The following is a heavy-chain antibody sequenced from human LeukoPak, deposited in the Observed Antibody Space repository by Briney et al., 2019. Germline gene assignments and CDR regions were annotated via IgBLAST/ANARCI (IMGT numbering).Heavy chain of an antibody. CDR3: AYSSGWSSDY. V-gene: IGHV3-30-3*01. J-gene: IGHJ4*02. CDR2: ISYDGSNK. D-gene: IGHD6-19*01. CDR1: GFTFSSYA. Sequence: GGSLRLSCAASGFTFSSYAMHWVRQAPGKGLEWVAVISYDGSNKYYADSVKGRFTISRDNAKNSLYLQMNSLRAEDTAVYYCAYSSGWSSDYWGQGTLVTVSS.